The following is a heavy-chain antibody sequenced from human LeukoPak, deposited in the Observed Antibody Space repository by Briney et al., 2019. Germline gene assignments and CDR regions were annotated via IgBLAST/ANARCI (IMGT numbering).Heavy chain of an antibody. D-gene: IGHD6-13*01. J-gene: IGHJ4*02. V-gene: IGHV3-7*01. CDR1: GFTFSSYW. CDR2: INQDGNRK. CDR3: ARETPLIIAAADY. Sequence: GGSLRLSCAASGFTFSSYWMNWVRQAPGKGLEWVANINQDGNRKVYVDSVKGRFTISRDNAKNSLYLQMNSLRAEDTAVYYCARETPLIIAAADYWGQGTLVTVSS.